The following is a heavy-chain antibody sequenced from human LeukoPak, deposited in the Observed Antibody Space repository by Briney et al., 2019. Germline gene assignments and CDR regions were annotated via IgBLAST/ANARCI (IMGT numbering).Heavy chain of an antibody. CDR3: AKDPSSYFDY. CDR2: IRYDGSNK. CDR1: GFTFSSYG. J-gene: IGHJ4*02. V-gene: IGHV3-30*02. D-gene: IGHD6-6*01. Sequence: GGSLRLSCAASGFTFSSYGMHWVRQAPGKGLEWVAFIRYDGSNKCYADSVKGRFTISRDNSKNTLYLQMNSLRAEDTAVYYCAKDPSSYFDYWGQGTLVTVSS.